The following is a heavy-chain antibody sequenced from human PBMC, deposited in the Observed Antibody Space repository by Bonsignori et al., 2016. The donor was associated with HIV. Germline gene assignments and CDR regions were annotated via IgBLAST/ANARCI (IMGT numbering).Heavy chain of an antibody. J-gene: IGHJ4*02. CDR3: ARGRIQLWAYFDY. D-gene: IGHD5-18*01. CDR2: IYTSGST. Sequence: GSLRLSCTVSGGSISSYYWSWIRQPAGKGLEWIGRIYTSGSTNYNPSLKSRVTMSVDTSKNQFSLKLSSVTAADTAVYYCARGRIQLWAYFDYWGPGNPGHRLL. CDR1: GGSISSYY. V-gene: IGHV4-4*07.